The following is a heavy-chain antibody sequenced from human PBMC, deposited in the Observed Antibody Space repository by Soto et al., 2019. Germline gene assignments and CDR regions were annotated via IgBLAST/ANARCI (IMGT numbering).Heavy chain of an antibody. V-gene: IGHV3-23*01. CDR1: GFTFSSYA. D-gene: IGHD2-21*02. CDR3: AKDKPKAVVTLKDAFDI. CDR2: ISGSGGST. J-gene: IGHJ3*02. Sequence: EVQLLESGGGLVQPGGSLRLSCAASGFTFSSYAMSWVRQAPGNGLEWVSAISGSGGSTYYADSVKGGFTISRDNSKNTLYLQMNSLRAEDTAVYYCAKDKPKAVVTLKDAFDIWGQGTMVTVSS.